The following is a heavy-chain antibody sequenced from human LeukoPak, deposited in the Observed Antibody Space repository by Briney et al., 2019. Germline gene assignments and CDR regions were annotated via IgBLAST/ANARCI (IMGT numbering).Heavy chain of an antibody. Sequence: GGSLRLSCAASGFTFSSYAMHWVRQAPGKGLEWVAVISYDGSNKYYADSVKGRFTISRDNSKNTLYLQMNGLRAEDTAVYYCARYFDWFPPGYFDYWGQGTLVTVSS. CDR3: ARYFDWFPPGYFDY. CDR1: GFTFSSYA. D-gene: IGHD3-9*01. CDR2: ISYDGSNK. V-gene: IGHV3-30*04. J-gene: IGHJ4*02.